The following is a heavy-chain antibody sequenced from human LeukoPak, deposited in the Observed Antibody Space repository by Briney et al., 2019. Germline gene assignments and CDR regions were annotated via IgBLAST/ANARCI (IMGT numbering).Heavy chain of an antibody. CDR1: GGSFSGYY. V-gene: IGHV4-34*01. D-gene: IGHD3-22*01. CDR3: ARDREARAYYYDSSGYFDY. CDR2: INHSGST. Sequence: SETLSLTCAVYGGSFSGYYWTWIRQPPGKGVEWIGEINHSGSTKYNPSLRSGVTISVDTSKNKFSRKLSSVTAADTAVYYCARDREARAYYYDSSGYFDYWGQGTLVTVSS. J-gene: IGHJ4*02.